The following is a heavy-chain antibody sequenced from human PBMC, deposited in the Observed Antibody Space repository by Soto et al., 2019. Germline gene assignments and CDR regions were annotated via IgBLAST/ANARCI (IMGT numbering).Heavy chain of an antibody. J-gene: IGHJ4*02. CDR1: GFTFSNHA. Sequence: GGSLRLSCAASGFTFSNHAMNWVRQAPGKGLEWVSSIIGSGGTTYYADSVKGRFTISRDNSKNTLYLQMNSLRAEDTAVYYCAKSFMGFSYGKIDYWGQGTLVTVSS. D-gene: IGHD5-18*01. CDR3: AKSFMGFSYGKIDY. CDR2: IIGSGGTT. V-gene: IGHV3-23*01.